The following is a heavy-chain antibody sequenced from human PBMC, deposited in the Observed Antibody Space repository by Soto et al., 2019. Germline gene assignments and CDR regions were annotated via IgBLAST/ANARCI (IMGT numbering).Heavy chain of an antibody. V-gene: IGHV4-31*03. Sequence: SETLSLTCTVSGGSISSGGYYWSWIRQHPGKGLEWVGYSYYTGSSYYNPSLKSRVTISVDASKNQLSLRLASVPAADTAVYYCARDLRGYSRYHYLDYWGQGIPVTVSS. D-gene: IGHD5-12*01. CDR3: ARDLRGYSRYHYLDY. CDR1: GGSISSGGYY. CDR2: SYYTGSS. J-gene: IGHJ4*02.